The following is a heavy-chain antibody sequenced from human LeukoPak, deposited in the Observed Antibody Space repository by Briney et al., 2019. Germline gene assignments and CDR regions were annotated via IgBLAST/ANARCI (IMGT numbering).Heavy chain of an antibody. D-gene: IGHD6-13*01. CDR1: GFTFSSYG. CDR3: ARDKSSSWYLDWFDP. J-gene: IGHJ5*02. Sequence: GRPLRLSCAASGFTFSSYGMHWVRQAPGKGLEWVAFIRSDGNYNYYADSVKGRFTISRDNAKNSLYLQMNSLRAEDTAVYYCARDKSSSWYLDWFDPWGQGTLVTVSS. CDR2: IRSDGNYN. V-gene: IGHV3-33*08.